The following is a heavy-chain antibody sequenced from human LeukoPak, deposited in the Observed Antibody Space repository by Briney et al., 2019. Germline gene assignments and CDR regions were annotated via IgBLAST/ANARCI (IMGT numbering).Heavy chain of an antibody. CDR3: ARDGVDTAMVKNYFDY. Sequence: GGSLRLSCAASGFTFSSYEMNWVRQAPGKGLEWVSYISSSGSTIFYADSVKGRFTISRDNAKNSLYLQMNSLRAEDTAVYYCARDGVDTAMVKNYFDYWGQGALVTVSS. CDR2: ISSSGSTI. J-gene: IGHJ4*02. CDR1: GFTFSSYE. V-gene: IGHV3-48*03. D-gene: IGHD5-18*01.